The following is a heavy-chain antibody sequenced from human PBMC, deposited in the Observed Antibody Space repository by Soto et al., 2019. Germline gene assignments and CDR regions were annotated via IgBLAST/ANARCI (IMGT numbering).Heavy chain of an antibody. J-gene: IGHJ5*02. CDR2: TYYRSKWYN. CDR1: GDSVSSNSAA. CDR3: ARDPTPNYDFWSGPPNWFDP. V-gene: IGHV6-1*01. Sequence: SQTLSLTCAISGDSVSSNSAAWNWIRQSPSRGLEWLGRTYYRSKWYNDYAVSVKSRITINPDTSKNQFSLQLNSVTPEDTAVYYCARDPTPNYDFWSGPPNWFDPWGQGTLVTVSS. D-gene: IGHD3-3*01.